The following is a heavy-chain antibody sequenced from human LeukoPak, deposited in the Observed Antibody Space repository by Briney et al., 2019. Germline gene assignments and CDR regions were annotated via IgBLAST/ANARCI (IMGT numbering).Heavy chain of an antibody. CDR1: GYTFTGYY. CDR2: INPNSGGT. D-gene: IGHD5-18*01. J-gene: IGHJ5*02. V-gene: IGHV1-2*02. Sequence: GASVKVSCKASGYTFTGYYMHWVRQAPGQGLEWMGWINPNSGGTNYAQKFQGRVTMTRDMSISTAYMELSRLRSDDTAVYYCARGGWTVQLWSGTWGQGTLVTVSS. CDR3: ARGGWTVQLWSGT.